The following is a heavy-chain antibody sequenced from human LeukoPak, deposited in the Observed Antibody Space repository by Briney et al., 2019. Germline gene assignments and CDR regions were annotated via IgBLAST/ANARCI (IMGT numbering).Heavy chain of an antibody. V-gene: IGHV3-53*01. CDR1: GSTVSSNY. Sequence: PGGSLRLSCAASGSTVSSNYMSWVRPAPGKGREGVSGSYSGGSTYYADSVKGRFTISRDNSKNTLYLPMNSLRAEDTAVYYCASRIGFGELLLSYYYYYYMDVWGKGTTVTVSS. CDR2: SYSGGST. CDR3: ASRIGFGELLLSYYYYYYMDV. D-gene: IGHD3-10*01. J-gene: IGHJ6*03.